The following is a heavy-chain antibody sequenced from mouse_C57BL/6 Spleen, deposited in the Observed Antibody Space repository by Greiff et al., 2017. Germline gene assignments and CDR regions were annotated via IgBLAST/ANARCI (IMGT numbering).Heavy chain of an antibody. CDR1: GYTFTDYY. D-gene: IGHD2-5*01. CDR3: AKSYYSNYAWFAY. V-gene: IGHV1-26*01. CDR2: INPNNGGT. J-gene: IGHJ3*01. Sequence: EVQLQQSGPELVKPGASVKISCKASGYTFTDYYMNWVKQSHGKSLEWIGDINPNNGGTSYNQKFKGKATLTVDKSSRTAYMELRSLTSEDSAVYYCAKSYYSNYAWFAYWGQGTLVTVS.